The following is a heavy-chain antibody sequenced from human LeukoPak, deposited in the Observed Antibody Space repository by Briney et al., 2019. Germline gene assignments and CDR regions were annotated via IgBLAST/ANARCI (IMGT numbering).Heavy chain of an antibody. Sequence: GGSLRLSCAASGFTFSSYAMHWVRQAPGKGLEWVAVISYDGSNKYYADSVKGRFTISRDNSKNTLYLQMNSPRAEDTAVYYCARDLGMVATETFDYWGQGTLVTVSS. CDR1: GFTFSSYA. CDR3: ARDLGMVATETFDY. D-gene: IGHD5-12*01. J-gene: IGHJ4*02. CDR2: ISYDGSNK. V-gene: IGHV3-30-3*01.